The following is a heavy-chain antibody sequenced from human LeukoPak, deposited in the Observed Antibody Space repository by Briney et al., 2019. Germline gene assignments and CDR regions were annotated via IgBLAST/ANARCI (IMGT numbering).Heavy chain of an antibody. CDR3: ARRMPRSITMVRGATTNWFDP. V-gene: IGHV1-2*02. D-gene: IGHD3-10*01. J-gene: IGHJ5*02. CDR2: INPNSGGT. Sequence: ASVKVSCKASGYTFTGYYMHWVRQAPGQGLEWMGWINPNSGGTNYAQKFQGRVTMTRDTSISTAYMELSRLRSDDTAVYYCARRMPRSITMVRGATTNWFDPWGQGTLVTVSS. CDR1: GYTFTGYY.